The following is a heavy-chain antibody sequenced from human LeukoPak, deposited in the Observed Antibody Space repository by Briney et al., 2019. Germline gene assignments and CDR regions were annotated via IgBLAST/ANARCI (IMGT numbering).Heavy chain of an antibody. D-gene: IGHD3-22*01. CDR3: ARDRHYYDNEWYFDL. V-gene: IGHV4-39*07. CDR2: IYYSGST. CDR1: GGSISSGDYY. J-gene: IGHJ2*01. Sequence: SKTLSLTCTVSGGSISSGDYYWSRIRQPPGKGLEWIGSIYYSGSTYYNPSLKSRVTISVDTSKNQFSLKLSSVTAGDTAVCYCARDRHYYDNEWYFDLGGRDTLATVSS.